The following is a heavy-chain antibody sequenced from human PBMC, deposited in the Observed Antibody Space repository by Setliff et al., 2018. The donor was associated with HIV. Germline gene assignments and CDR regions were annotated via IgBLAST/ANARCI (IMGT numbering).Heavy chain of an antibody. V-gene: IGHV4-31*03. CDR3: ARGRMATTIGGY. Sequence: KSSETLSLTCTVSGGSISSGGYYWNWIRQHPGRGLEWIGYIYYSGTTYYNPSLKSRVTISVDTSKNQFSLKLNSVTAADTAVYYCARGRMATTIGGYWGQGTLVTVSS. CDR1: GGSISSGGYY. D-gene: IGHD1-1*01. J-gene: IGHJ4*02. CDR2: IYYSGTT.